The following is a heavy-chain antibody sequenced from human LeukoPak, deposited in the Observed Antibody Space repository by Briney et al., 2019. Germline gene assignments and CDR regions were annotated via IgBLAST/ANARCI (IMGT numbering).Heavy chain of an antibody. J-gene: IGHJ4*02. CDR1: GFTFSSYA. CDR3: AKTRTSAYYDSSGYYRYYFDY. D-gene: IGHD3-22*01. CDR2: ISGSGGST. Sequence: PGGSLRLSCAASGFTFSSYAMSWVRQAPGKGLEWVSAISGSGGSTYYAGSVKGRFTISRDNSKNTLYLQMNSLRAEDTAVYYCAKTRTSAYYDSSGYYRYYFDYWGQGTLVTVSS. V-gene: IGHV3-23*01.